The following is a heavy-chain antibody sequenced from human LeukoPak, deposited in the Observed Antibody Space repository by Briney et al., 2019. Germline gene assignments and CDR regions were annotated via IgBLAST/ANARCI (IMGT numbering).Heavy chain of an antibody. D-gene: IGHD1-26*01. V-gene: IGHV1-69*05. CDR3: ARGEGGSYDFNWFDP. J-gene: IGHJ5*02. CDR2: IIPIFGTA. Sequence: GSSVKVSCKASGGTFSSYAISRVRQAPGQGLEWMGGIIPIFGTANYAQKFQDRVTITTDESTSTAYMELSSLRSEDTAVYYCARGEGGSYDFNWFDPWGQGTLVTVSS. CDR1: GGTFSSYA.